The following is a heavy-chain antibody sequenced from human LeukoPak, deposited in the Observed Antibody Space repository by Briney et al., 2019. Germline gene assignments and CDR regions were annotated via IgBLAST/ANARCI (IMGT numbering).Heavy chain of an antibody. CDR3: ASQYTSSRIFDD. V-gene: IGHV3-21*01. D-gene: IGHD6-13*01. CDR2: ISSSSTYI. Sequence: GGSLRLSCAVSRFTFTSYAMHWVRQTPGKGLEWVSSISSSSTYIYYADSVKGRSTVSRDNAKNSLYLQMNSLRAEDTAVYFCASQYTSSRIFDDWGQGTLVTVSS. J-gene: IGHJ4*02. CDR1: RFTFTSYA.